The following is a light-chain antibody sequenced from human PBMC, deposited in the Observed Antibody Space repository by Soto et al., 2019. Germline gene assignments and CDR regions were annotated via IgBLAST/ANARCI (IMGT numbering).Light chain of an antibody. Sequence: DIHMTKSPSTLSASVGDRVTITCRASQSISSWLAWYQQKPGKAPKVLIYKASGLQSGVPSRFSGSGSGTEFTLTISSLQPDDFATYYCQQYNSYSRTFGQGTKLEIK. CDR3: QQYNSYSRT. V-gene: IGKV1-5*03. J-gene: IGKJ2*01. CDR2: KAS. CDR1: QSISSW.